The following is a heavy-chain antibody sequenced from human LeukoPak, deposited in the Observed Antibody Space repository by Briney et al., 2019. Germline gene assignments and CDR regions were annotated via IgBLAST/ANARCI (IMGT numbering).Heavy chain of an antibody. V-gene: IGHV3-53*01. CDR1: GFTVSSNY. D-gene: IGHD2-15*01. Sequence: GGSLRLSCAASGFTVSSNYMSWVRQTPGKGLEWVSVIYSGGSTYYADSVKGRFTISRDNSKDTLYLQMNSLRAEDTAVYYCATYGVVVAATDCWGQGTLVTVSS. CDR3: ATYGVVVAATDC. CDR2: IYSGGST. J-gene: IGHJ4*02.